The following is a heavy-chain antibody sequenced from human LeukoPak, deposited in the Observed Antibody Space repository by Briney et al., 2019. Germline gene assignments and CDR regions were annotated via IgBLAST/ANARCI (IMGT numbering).Heavy chain of an antibody. J-gene: IGHJ4*02. V-gene: IGHV1-18*01. D-gene: IGHD6-19*01. CDR3: GAGHPRIDY. CDR2: TSTYNDDK. Sequence: ASVKVSCKASGYTFTNYAISWVRQAPGQGLEWMGWTSTYNDDKNYARNLQGRVSMTTDTSTTTAYLELSGLRSDDTAVYYCGAGHPRIDYWGQGTLVTVSS. CDR1: GYTFTNYA.